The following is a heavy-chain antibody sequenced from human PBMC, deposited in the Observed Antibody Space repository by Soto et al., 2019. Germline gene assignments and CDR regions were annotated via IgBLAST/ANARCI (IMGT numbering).Heavy chain of an antibody. CDR3: AKVGGTSHPPIPVDY. CDR1: RFTFSGYA. CDR2: ISGSGGSTYYAHTST. Sequence: EVQLLESGGGLVQPGGSLRLSCAASRFTFSGYAMNWLRQAPGKGLEWVSTISGSGGSTYYAHTSTYYADSVKGRFTISRDNSKNTLYLQMNSLRAEDTAVYYCAKVGGTSHPPIPVDYWGQGTLVTVSS. D-gene: IGHD2-2*02. J-gene: IGHJ4*02. V-gene: IGHV3-23*01.